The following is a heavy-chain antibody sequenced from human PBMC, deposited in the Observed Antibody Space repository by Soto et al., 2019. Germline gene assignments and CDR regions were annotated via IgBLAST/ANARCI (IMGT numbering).Heavy chain of an antibody. CDR1: SGSISSSSYY. D-gene: IGHD3-10*01. J-gene: IGHJ6*02. Sequence: SETLSLTCTVSSGSISSSSYYWGWIRQPPGKGLEWIGSIYYSGSTYYNPSLKSRVTISVDTSKNQFSLKLSSVTAADTAVYYCATTYYGSGIKSYYYYGMDVWGQGTTVTVSS. CDR2: IYYSGST. CDR3: ATTYYGSGIKSYYYYGMDV. V-gene: IGHV4-39*01.